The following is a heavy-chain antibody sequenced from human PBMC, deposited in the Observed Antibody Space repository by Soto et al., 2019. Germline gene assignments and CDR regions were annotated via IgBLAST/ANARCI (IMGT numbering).Heavy chain of an antibody. CDR1: GFAFTSYA. J-gene: IGHJ4*02. Sequence: PGGSLRLSCAASGFAFTSYAMSWVRQAPGKGLEWVSAISGSGDSTYYAVSVKGRFTISRDSSKNTLHLQMNSLRVEDTAVYYCAKGGGYSYGYVAGWGQGTLVTVSS. V-gene: IGHV3-23*01. CDR3: AKGGGYSYGYVAG. CDR2: ISGSGDST. D-gene: IGHD5-18*01.